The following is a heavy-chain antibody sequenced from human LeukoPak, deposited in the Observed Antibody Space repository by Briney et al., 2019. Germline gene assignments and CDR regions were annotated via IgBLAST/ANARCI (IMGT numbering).Heavy chain of an antibody. CDR1: GYTFTGYY. CDR2: INPNSGGT. D-gene: IGHD3-10*01. CDR3: ARTYYYGSGSYSSEYFDY. J-gene: IGHJ4*02. V-gene: IGHV1-2*02. Sequence: GVSVKVSCKASGYTFTGYYMHWVRQAPGQGLEWMGWINPNSGGTNYAQKFQGKVTMTRDTSISTAYMELSRLRSDDTAVYYCARTYYYGSGSYSSEYFDYWGQGTLVTVSS.